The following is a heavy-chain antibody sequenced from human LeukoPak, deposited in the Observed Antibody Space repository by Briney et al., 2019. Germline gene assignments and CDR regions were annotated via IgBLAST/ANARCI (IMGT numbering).Heavy chain of an antibody. V-gene: IGHV4-61*02. CDR2: IYHSGST. CDR3: ARGVGLTQGGAFDF. Sequence: SETLSLTCTVSGGSISSGSSFWTWIRQPAGKGLEWIGSIYHSGSTHYKSSLKSRVTISVDTSKNQLSLKLTSVTAADTAVYYCARGVGLTQGGAFDFWGQGTLVTVSS. D-gene: IGHD3-16*01. J-gene: IGHJ4*02. CDR1: GGSISSGSSF.